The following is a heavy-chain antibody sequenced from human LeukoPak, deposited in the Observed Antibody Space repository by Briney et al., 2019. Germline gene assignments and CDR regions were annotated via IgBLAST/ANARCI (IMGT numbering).Heavy chain of an antibody. CDR3: ARGGDYYDSSGYRQQFDY. Sequence: ASVKVSCKASGYTFTGYYMHWVRQAPGQGLEWMGWINPNSGGTNYAQKFQGRVTMTRDTSISTAYMELSRLRSDDTAVYYCARGGDYYDSSGYRQQFDYWGRGTLVTVSS. CDR2: INPNSGGT. V-gene: IGHV1-2*02. J-gene: IGHJ4*02. CDR1: GYTFTGYY. D-gene: IGHD3-22*01.